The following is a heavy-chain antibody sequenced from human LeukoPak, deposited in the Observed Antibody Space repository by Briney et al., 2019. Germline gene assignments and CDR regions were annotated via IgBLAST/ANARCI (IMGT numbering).Heavy chain of an antibody. Sequence: SETLSLTCTVSGDSISSYYWTWIRQPPGKGLEWIGVIYNHGRTEYNPSLRSRLTISLDPAKNRISLKLRSVTAADTAVYYCARGLAGAASGAIYFDLWSRGTLVTVSS. CDR2: IYNHGRT. V-gene: IGHV4-59*01. D-gene: IGHD2-15*01. J-gene: IGHJ2*01. CDR1: GDSISSYY. CDR3: ARGLAGAASGAIYFDL.